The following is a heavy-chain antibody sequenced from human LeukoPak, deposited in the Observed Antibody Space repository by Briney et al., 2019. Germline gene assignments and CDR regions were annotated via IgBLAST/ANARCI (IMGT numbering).Heavy chain of an antibody. J-gene: IGHJ4*02. D-gene: IGHD3-10*01. CDR2: ISVSGDST. V-gene: IGHV3-23*01. Sequence: SGGSLRLSCAASGFTFSSYAMSWVRQAPGKGLEWVSAISVSGDSTNYADSVQGRFTISRDNAKNTLFLQMSSLRAEDTAVYYCASQLADTPIDYWGQGTLVTVSS. CDR1: GFTFSSYA. CDR3: ASQLADTPIDY.